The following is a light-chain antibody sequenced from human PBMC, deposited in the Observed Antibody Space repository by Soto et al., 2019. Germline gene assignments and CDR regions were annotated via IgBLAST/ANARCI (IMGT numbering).Light chain of an antibody. CDR1: KGITSW. J-gene: IGKJ4*01. CDR2: RAS. Sequence: DIQMTQSPSSVSASVGDRVTITCRASKGITSWLAWYQHEPGKAPKLLIYRASNLQSGVPSRFSGRGTGTDLTLNISGLQPADFATYYCQQTTTLPLTFGGGNKVEIK. CDR3: QQTTTLPLT. V-gene: IGKV1-12*01.